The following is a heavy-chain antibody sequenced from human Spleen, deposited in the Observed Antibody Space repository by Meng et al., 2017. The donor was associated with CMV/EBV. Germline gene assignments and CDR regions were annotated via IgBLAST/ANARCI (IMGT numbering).Heavy chain of an antibody. CDR3: AKDVRYCRSTSCYALFYFDS. V-gene: IGHV3-30*02. CDR1: GFSFSNFA. Sequence: GGSLRLSCAASGFSFSNFAMHWVRQAPGKGLEWVAFIQYDGAIKYEADFMKGRFTVSRDNSKNTLFLHMSSLRPEDTAVYYCAKDVRYCRSTSCYALFYFDSWGQGTLVTVSS. CDR2: IQYDGAIK. J-gene: IGHJ4*02. D-gene: IGHD2-2*01.